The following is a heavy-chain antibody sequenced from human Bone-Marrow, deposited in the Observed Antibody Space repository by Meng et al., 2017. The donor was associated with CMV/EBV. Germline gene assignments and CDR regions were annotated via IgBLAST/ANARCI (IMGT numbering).Heavy chain of an antibody. CDR3: ARGLAGYCSNTSCCDHYYGMDV. V-gene: IGHV3-21*01. CDR2: ISSSSSYI. CDR1: GFTFSSYS. Sequence: LSLTCAASGFTFSSYSMNWVRQAPGKGLEWVSSISSSSSYIYYADSVKGRFTISRDNAKNSLYLQMNSLRAEDTAVYYCARGLAGYCSNTSCCDHYYGMDVWGQGTTVTVSS. J-gene: IGHJ6*02. D-gene: IGHD2-2*01.